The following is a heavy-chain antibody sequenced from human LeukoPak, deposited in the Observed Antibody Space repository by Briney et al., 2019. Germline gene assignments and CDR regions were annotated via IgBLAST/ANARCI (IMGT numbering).Heavy chain of an antibody. Sequence: GGSLRLSCAASGFTFSSYSMSWVRQAPGKGLEWVSSISGSGGRIDYAEYVKGRFTISRDNSKNTLSLQMNSLTAEDTAVYYCAKNPRLEGWIYFDSWGQGILVTVSS. V-gene: IGHV3-23*01. CDR3: AKNPRLEGWIYFDS. D-gene: IGHD1-1*01. CDR2: ISGSGGRI. CDR1: GFTFSSYS. J-gene: IGHJ4*02.